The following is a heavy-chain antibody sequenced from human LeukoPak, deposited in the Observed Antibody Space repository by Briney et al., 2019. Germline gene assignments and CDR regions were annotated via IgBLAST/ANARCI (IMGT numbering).Heavy chain of an antibody. J-gene: IGHJ6*02. Sequence: KTSETLSLTCTVSGGSISSGDYYWSWIRQPPGKGLEWIGYIYYSGSTYYNPSLKSRVTISVDTSKNQFSLKLSSVTAADTAVYYCARDRWQGSGSYLYYYYGMDVWGQGTTVTVYS. CDR1: GGSISSGDYY. CDR2: IYYSGST. CDR3: ARDRWQGSGSYLYYYYGMDV. V-gene: IGHV4-30-4*01. D-gene: IGHD3-10*01.